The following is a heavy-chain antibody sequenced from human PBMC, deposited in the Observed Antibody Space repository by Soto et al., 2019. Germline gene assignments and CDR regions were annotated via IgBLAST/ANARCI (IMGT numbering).Heavy chain of an antibody. Sequence: ASVKVSCKASGYTFTGYYMHWVRQAPGQGLEWMGWINPNSGGTNYAQKFQGRVTMTRDTSISTAYMELSRLRSDDTAVHYCARDHMVRGAYYYYYYGMDVWGQGTTVTVSS. J-gene: IGHJ6*02. V-gene: IGHV1-2*02. CDR1: GYTFTGYY. CDR3: ARDHMVRGAYYYYYYGMDV. CDR2: INPNSGGT. D-gene: IGHD3-10*01.